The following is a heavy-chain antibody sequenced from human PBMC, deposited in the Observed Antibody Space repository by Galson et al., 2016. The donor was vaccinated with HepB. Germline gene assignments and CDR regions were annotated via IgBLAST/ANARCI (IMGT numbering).Heavy chain of an antibody. J-gene: IGHJ4*02. Sequence: ALVKPTQTLTLTSTFSGFLLSTSGVGVGWIRQPPGKALEWLALIYWDDDKRYSPSLKTRVTITRDTSEKQVVLTMTNMDPVDTATYYCAHMTKSQYGFWSGYANFDYWSQGILVTVSS. D-gene: IGHD3-3*01. CDR2: IYWDDDK. CDR1: GFLLSTSGVG. V-gene: IGHV2-5*02. CDR3: AHMTKSQYGFWSGYANFDY.